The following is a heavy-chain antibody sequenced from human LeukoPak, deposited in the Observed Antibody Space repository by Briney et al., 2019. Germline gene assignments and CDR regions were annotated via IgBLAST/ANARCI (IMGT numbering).Heavy chain of an antibody. CDR3: ARGRRFGP. CDR1: GGSFSGYY. J-gene: IGHJ5*02. V-gene: IGHV4-34*01. Sequence: SETLSLTCAVYGGSFSGYYWSWIRPPPGKGLEWIGEINHSGSTNYNPSLKSRVTISVDTSKNQFSLKLSSVTAADTAVYYCARGRRFGPWGQGTLVTVSS. CDR2: INHSGST.